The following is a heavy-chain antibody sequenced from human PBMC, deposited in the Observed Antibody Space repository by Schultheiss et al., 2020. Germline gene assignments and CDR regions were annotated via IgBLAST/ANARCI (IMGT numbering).Heavy chain of an antibody. Sequence: GESLKISCAASGFTVSSNYMSWVRQAPGKGLEWVSSISSSSSYIYYADSVKGRFTISRDNAKNSLYLQMNSLRAEDTAVYYCARGYSDGWGWFDPWGQGTLVTVSS. CDR3: ARGYSDGWGWFDP. D-gene: IGHD6-19*01. J-gene: IGHJ5*02. CDR1: GFTVSSNY. CDR2: ISSSSSYI. V-gene: IGHV3-21*01.